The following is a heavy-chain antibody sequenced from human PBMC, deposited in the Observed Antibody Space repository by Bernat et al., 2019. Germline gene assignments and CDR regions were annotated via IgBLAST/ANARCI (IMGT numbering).Heavy chain of an antibody. V-gene: IGHV3-33*01. Sequence: QVHLVESGGALVQLGRSLRLSCEASGFTLSAYGMHWVRQAPGQGLEWVAVSWSHGSNNFYADSVKGRLAISRDNSNNTLYLQMNSLRVEDTALYYCAREGTYGSGSDIFDFWGQGTLVTVSS. CDR3: AREGTYGSGSDIFDF. CDR1: GFTLSAYG. CDR2: SWSHGSNN. D-gene: IGHD3-10*01. J-gene: IGHJ5*01.